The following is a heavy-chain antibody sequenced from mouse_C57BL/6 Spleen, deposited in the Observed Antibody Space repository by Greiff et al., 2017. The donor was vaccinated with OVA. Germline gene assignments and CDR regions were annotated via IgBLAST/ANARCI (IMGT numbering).Heavy chain of an antibody. CDR3: ATITTGRGDFDY. CDR1: GYTFTSYW. Sequence: QVQLQQPGAELVMPGASVKLSCKASGYTFTSYWMHWVKQRPGQGLEWIGEIDPSDSYTNYNQKFKGKSTLTVDKSSSTAYMQLSSLTSEDSAVYYCATITTGRGDFDYWGQGTTLTVSS. V-gene: IGHV1-69*01. CDR2: IDPSDSYT. D-gene: IGHD1-2*01. J-gene: IGHJ2*01.